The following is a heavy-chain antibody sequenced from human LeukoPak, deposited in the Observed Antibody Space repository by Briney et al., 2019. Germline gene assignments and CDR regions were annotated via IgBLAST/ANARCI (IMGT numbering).Heavy chain of an antibody. CDR3: ARETLYSFDY. Sequence: GGSLRLSCAASGFTFDAFGMTWVRQAPGKGLEWVSAIREDAGSTGYADSVKGRFTISRDNAKNSLYLQMNSLRDEDTAVYYCARETLYSFDYWGQGTLVTVSS. V-gene: IGHV3-20*04. CDR1: GFTFDAFG. CDR2: IREDAGST. J-gene: IGHJ4*02.